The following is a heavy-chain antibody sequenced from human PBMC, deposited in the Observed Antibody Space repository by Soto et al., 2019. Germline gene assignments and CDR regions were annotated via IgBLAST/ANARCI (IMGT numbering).Heavy chain of an antibody. D-gene: IGHD1-26*01. Sequence: EVQLVESGGGLVQPGGSLRLSCAASGFTFSTYWMSWVRQAPGKGPEWVASIKQDGSEKYYMDSVKGRFTISKDNAKNSLYVQMNSLRVEDTAVYYCAREVRATFDPWGQGTLVIVSS. CDR2: IKQDGSEK. CDR3: AREVRATFDP. J-gene: IGHJ5*02. V-gene: IGHV3-7*01. CDR1: GFTFSTYW.